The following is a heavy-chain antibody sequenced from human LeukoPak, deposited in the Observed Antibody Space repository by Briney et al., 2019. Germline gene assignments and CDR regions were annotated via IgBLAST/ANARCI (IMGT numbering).Heavy chain of an antibody. Sequence: GASVKVSCKASGGTFNSYGINWVRQAPGQGFEWMGGVIPVYATTNYAQKFQGRVTIATDESTSTAYMELSSLRSDDTAVYYCARDHVVKRMAVAGTDYWGQGTLVTVSS. CDR2: VIPVYATT. CDR3: ARDHVVKRMAVAGTDY. D-gene: IGHD6-19*01. J-gene: IGHJ4*02. V-gene: IGHV1-69*05. CDR1: GGTFNSYG.